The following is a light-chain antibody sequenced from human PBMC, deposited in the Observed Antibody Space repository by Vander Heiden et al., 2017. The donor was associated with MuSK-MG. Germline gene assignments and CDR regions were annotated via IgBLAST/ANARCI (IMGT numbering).Light chain of an antibody. CDR2: YRSDSDN. J-gene: IGLJ2*01. CDR3: MIWHNSAVV. Sequence: QAVLTQPASLSASPGASASLTCTLRSGINVHPYKIYSYQQKPGSPPQYLLNYRSDSDNQQGSGVPSRFSGSNDASANAGILLISGIQAEDEADYYCMIWHNSAVVFGGGTKLTVL. CDR1: SGINVHPYK. V-gene: IGLV5-45*01.